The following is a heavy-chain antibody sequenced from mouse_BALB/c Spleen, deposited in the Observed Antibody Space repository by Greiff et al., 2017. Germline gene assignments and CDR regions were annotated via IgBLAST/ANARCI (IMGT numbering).Heavy chain of an antibody. CDR3: ASSYYGYLDY. V-gene: IGHV14-1*02. J-gene: IGHJ2*01. CDR1: GFNIKDYY. CDR2: IDPENGNT. D-gene: IGHD1-1*01. Sequence: EVKLVESGAELVRPGALVKLSCKASGFNIKDYYMHWVKQRPEQGLEWIGWIDPENGNTIYDPKFQGKASITADTSSNTAYLQLSSLTSEDTAVYYCASSYYGYLDYWGQGTTLTVSS.